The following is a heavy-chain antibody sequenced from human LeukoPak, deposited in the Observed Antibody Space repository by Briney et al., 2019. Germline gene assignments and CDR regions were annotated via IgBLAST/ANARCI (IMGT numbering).Heavy chain of an antibody. CDR3: ARGPDQYSSSWYGSRPAFFHYYGMDV. D-gene: IGHD6-13*01. V-gene: IGHV1-18*01. Sequence: ASVKVSCKASGYTFTSYGISWVRQAPGQGLEWMGWISAYNGNTNYAQKLQGRVTMTTDTSTSTAYMELRSLRSDDTAVYYCARGPDQYSSSWYGSRPAFFHYYGMDVWGQGTTVTVSS. CDR1: GYTFTSYG. J-gene: IGHJ6*02. CDR2: ISAYNGNT.